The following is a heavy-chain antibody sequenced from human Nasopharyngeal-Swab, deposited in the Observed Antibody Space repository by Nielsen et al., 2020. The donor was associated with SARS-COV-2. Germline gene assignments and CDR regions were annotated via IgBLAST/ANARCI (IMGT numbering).Heavy chain of an antibody. CDR1: GGTFSSYA. V-gene: IGHV1-69*13. J-gene: IGHJ6*03. Sequence: SVKVSCKASGGTFSSYASSWLRQAPGQGLEWMGGIIPIFGTANYAQKFQGRVTITADESTSTAYMELSSLRSEDTAVYYCATKGTSGGYYYYYMDVWGKGTTVTVSS. D-gene: IGHD1-1*01. CDR3: ATKGTSGGYYYYYMDV. CDR2: IIPIFGTA.